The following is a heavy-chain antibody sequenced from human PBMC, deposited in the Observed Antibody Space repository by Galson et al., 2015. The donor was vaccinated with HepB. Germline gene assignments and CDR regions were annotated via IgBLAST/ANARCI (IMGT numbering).Heavy chain of an antibody. Sequence: SLRLSCAASGFSFSSYAMTWVRQAPGKGLEWVSGISGSGGSTYYADSVKGRLTISRDNSKNTLYLQMNSLRAEDTAVYYCAKESDLFDYWGQGALVTVSS. J-gene: IGHJ4*02. CDR3: AKESDLFDY. CDR2: ISGSGGST. CDR1: GFSFSSYA. V-gene: IGHV3-23*01.